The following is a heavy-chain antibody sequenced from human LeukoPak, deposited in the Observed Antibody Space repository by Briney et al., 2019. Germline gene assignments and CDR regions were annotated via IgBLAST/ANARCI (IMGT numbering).Heavy chain of an antibody. V-gene: IGHV1-46*01. CDR3: AREGIQLWLDLSY. J-gene: IGHJ4*02. CDR2: INPSGGST. D-gene: IGHD5-18*01. Sequence: ASVKVSCKTSGYTFTHYYIHWVRQAPGQGLEWMGIINPSGGSTNYAQTFQGRLSMTRDTSTSTAYMELRSLRSDDTAVYYCAREGIQLWLDLSYWGQGTLVTVSS. CDR1: GYTFTHYY.